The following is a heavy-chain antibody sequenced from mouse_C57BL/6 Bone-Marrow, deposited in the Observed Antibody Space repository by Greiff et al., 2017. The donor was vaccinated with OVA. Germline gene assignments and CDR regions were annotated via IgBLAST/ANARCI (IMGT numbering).Heavy chain of an antibody. CDR1: GYTFTSYW. CDR3: ARSWFAY. Sequence: QVQLQQPGAELVMPGASVKLSCKASGYTFTSYWMHWVKQRPGQGLEWIGEIDPSDSYTNYNQKFNGKSTLTVDKSSSTAYMQLSSLTSEDSAVYYCARSWFAYWGQGTLVTVSA. V-gene: IGHV1-69*01. CDR2: IDPSDSYT. J-gene: IGHJ3*01.